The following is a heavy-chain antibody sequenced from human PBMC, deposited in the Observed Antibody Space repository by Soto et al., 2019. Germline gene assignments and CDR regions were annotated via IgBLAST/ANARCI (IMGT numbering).Heavy chain of an antibody. V-gene: IGHV3-30*18. Sequence: QVQLVESGGGVVQPGGSVRLSCTASGFTLGAYVMHWVRQAQGKGPEWVAAISADGRDLFYAASVEGRFTISRDNSKKTLFLQMNSLKSEDTSVYSWAKSVPDPACRGGGCHRTFDYWGQGTLVTVSS. D-gene: IGHD2-15*01. CDR2: ISADGRDL. J-gene: IGHJ4*02. CDR1: GFTLGAYV. CDR3: AKSVPDPACRGGGCHRTFDY.